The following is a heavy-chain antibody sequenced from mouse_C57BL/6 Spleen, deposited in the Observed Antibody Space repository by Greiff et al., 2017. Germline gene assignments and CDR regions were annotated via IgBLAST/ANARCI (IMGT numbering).Heavy chain of an antibody. CDR1: GYSFTDYN. D-gene: IGHD1-1*01. CDR3: AREDFGSSSYYFDY. CDR2: INPNYGTT. V-gene: IGHV1-39*01. J-gene: IGHJ2*01. Sequence: EVHLVESGPELVKPGASVKISCKASGYSFTDYNMNWVKQSNGKSLEWIGVINPNYGTTSYNQKFKGKATLTVDQSSSTDYMQLNSLTSEDSAFYYCAREDFGSSSYYFDYWGQGTTLTVSS.